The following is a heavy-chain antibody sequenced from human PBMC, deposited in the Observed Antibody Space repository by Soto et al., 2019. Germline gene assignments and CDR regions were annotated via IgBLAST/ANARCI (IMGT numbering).Heavy chain of an antibody. V-gene: IGHV5-51*01. J-gene: IGHJ6*01. Sequence: PGESLKISCKGSGYSFTSYWIGWVRQMPGKGLEWMGIIYPGDSDTRYSPSFQGQVTISADKSISTAYLQWSSLKASDTAMYYCAIPKVTGRWYYGLDVWGQGTTVTVSS. D-gene: IGHD2-15*01. CDR3: AIPKVTGRWYYGLDV. CDR1: GYSFTSYW. CDR2: IYPGDSDT.